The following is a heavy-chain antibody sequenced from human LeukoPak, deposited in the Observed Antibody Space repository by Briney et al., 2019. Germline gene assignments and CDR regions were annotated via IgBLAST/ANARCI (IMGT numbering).Heavy chain of an antibody. D-gene: IGHD3-16*01. CDR3: TRDQRGENAFDI. Sequence: GGSLRLSCAASGFTVSSNCMSWVRQAPGKGLEWVSVIYSGGSTYYADSVKGRFTISRDNSKNTLYLQMNSLRAEDTAVYYCTRDQRGENAFDIWGQGTMVTVSS. CDR2: IYSGGST. J-gene: IGHJ3*02. V-gene: IGHV3-66*02. CDR1: GFTVSSNC.